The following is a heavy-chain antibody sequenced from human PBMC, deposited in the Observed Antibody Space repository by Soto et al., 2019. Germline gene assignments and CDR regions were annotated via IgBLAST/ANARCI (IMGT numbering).Heavy chain of an antibody. Sequence: SETLSLTCTVSGGSISSSNYYWGWIRQPPGKGLEWIGSIYYSGRTYYNPSLKSRVTISVDTTKKQFSLKLSSVTAADTAVYYCAWMVSDLPGNYWIYPLGQETVLPVSS. CDR2: IYYSGRT. V-gene: IGHV4-39*01. CDR3: AWMVSDLPGNYWIYP. CDR1: GGSISSSNYY. D-gene: IGHD2-15*01. J-gene: IGHJ5*02.